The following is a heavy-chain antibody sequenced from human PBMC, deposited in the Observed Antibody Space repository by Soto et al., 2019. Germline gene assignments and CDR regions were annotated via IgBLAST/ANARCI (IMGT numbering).Heavy chain of an antibody. D-gene: IGHD2-15*01. J-gene: IGHJ4*02. Sequence: EVQLVESGGGLVQPGGSLRLSCAASGFTFSSYWMSWVRQAPGKGLEWVANIKQDGSEKYYVDSVKGRFTISRDNAKNSLYLQMNSLRAEDTAVYYCASGGHCSGGSCPPWDYWCQGTLVTVSS. CDR3: ASGGHCSGGSCPPWDY. CDR2: IKQDGSEK. V-gene: IGHV3-7*01. CDR1: GFTFSSYW.